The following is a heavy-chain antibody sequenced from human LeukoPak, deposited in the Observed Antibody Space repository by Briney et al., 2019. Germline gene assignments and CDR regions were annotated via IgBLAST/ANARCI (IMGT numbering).Heavy chain of an antibody. CDR1: GFTFSSYS. CDR2: ISSSSSYI. J-gene: IGHJ6*02. CDR3: ARDLLLWFGGSNYYYGMDV. D-gene: IGHD3-10*01. V-gene: IGHV3-21*01. Sequence: PGGSLRLSCAASGFTFSSYSMNWVRQAPGKGLEWVSSISSSSSYIYYADSVKGRFTISSDNAKNSLYLQMNSLRAEDTAVYYCARDLLLWFGGSNYYYGMDVWGQGTTVTVSS.